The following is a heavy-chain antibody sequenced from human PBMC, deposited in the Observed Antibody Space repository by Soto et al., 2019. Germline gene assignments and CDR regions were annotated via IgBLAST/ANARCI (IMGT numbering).Heavy chain of an antibody. CDR2: ISYDGSNK. J-gene: IGHJ4*02. V-gene: IGHV3-30-3*01. Sequence: QVQLVESGGGVVQPGRSLRLSCAASGFTFSSYAMHWVRQAPGKGLEWVAVISYDGSNKYYADSVKGRVTISRDNSKNTLYLQMNSLRAEDTALYYCARRQQLELNFDYWGQGTLVTVSS. CDR3: ARRQQLELNFDY. D-gene: IGHD6-13*01. CDR1: GFTFSSYA.